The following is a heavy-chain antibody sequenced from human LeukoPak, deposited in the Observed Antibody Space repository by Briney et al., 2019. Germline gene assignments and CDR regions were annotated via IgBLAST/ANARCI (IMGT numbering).Heavy chain of an antibody. CDR3: AKSGGSSSGWYAY. D-gene: IGHD6-19*01. J-gene: IGHJ4*02. CDR1: GFTFSSYA. Sequence: PGGSLRLSCAASGFTFSSYAMSWVRRAPGKGLKWVSVLSGSGNSTYYADSVKGRFTISRDNSKNTLYLQMNSLRAEDTAVYYCAKSGGSSSGWYAYWGQGTLVTVSS. V-gene: IGHV3-23*01. CDR2: LSGSGNST.